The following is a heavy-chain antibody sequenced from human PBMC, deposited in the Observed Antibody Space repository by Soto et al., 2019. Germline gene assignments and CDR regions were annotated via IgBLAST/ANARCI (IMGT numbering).Heavy chain of an antibody. V-gene: IGHV1-3*01. J-gene: IGHJ3*02. CDR3: ARGGIFDSSGYYYFSAFDI. D-gene: IGHD3-22*01. Sequence: ASLKVSCKASGYTFSNFAMHWVRQAPGQRLEWMGWINAGNGNTKYSQKFQGRVTITRDTSASTAYMELSSLRSEDTAVYYCARGGIFDSSGYYYFSAFDIWGQGTMVTVSS. CDR1: GYTFSNFA. CDR2: INAGNGNT.